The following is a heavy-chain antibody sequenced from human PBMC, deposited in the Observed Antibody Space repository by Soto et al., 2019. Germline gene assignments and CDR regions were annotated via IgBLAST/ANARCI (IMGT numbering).Heavy chain of an antibody. CDR2: IYYSGST. J-gene: IGHJ6*02. D-gene: IGHD5-18*01. V-gene: IGHV4-59*01. Sequence: PSVTMSLTCSVSGGSISSSDWRWIRQPPGKGLESIGYIYYSGSTNYNPSLKSRGTISVDPSQNQFSLKLSSLAAADTAVSYFGRDISGPDIGNTQLCGINGWDQGTTV. CDR3: GRDISGPDIGNTQLCGING. CDR1: GGSISSSD.